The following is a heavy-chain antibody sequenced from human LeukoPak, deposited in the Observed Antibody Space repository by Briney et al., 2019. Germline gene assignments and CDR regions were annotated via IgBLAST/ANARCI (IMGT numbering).Heavy chain of an antibody. CDR1: GYTFTTYY. V-gene: IGHV1-46*01. D-gene: IGHD3-22*01. CDR2: LNPSSGST. J-gene: IGHJ4*02. CDR3: ARDGGYYDSSGSYFDY. Sequence: ASVKVSCKASGYTFTTYYMHWVRQAPGQGLEWMGILNPSSGSTSYAQKFQGRVTMTRDTSTSTFYMELRSLKSEDTAVYYCARDGGYYDSSGSYFDYWGQGTLVTVSS.